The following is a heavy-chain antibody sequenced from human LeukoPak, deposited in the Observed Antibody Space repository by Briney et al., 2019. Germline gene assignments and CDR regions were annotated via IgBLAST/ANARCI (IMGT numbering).Heavy chain of an antibody. CDR1: GYTFTSYY. V-gene: IGHV1-46*01. D-gene: IGHD3-22*01. Sequence: GASVKVSCKASGYTFTSYYMHWVRQAPGQGLEWMGIINPSGGSTSYAQKFQGRVTMTRDTSTSTVYMELNSLRSEDTAVYYCARDLGRSGYYLGAFDIWGQGTMVTVSS. J-gene: IGHJ3*02. CDR2: INPSGGST. CDR3: ARDLGRSGYYLGAFDI.